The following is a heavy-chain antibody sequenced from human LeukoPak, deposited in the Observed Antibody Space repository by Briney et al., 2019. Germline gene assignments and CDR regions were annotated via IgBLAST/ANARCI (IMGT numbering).Heavy chain of an antibody. CDR1: GFTFSDYY. Sequence: GGSLRPSCAASGFTFSDYYMSWIRQAPGKGLEWVSYISSSSSYIYYADSVKGRFTISRDNAKNSLYLQMNSLRAEDTAVYYCARDLGVVVKTSYYFDYWGQGTLVTVSS. CDR2: ISSSSSYI. V-gene: IGHV3-11*06. J-gene: IGHJ4*02. CDR3: ARDLGVVVKTSYYFDY. D-gene: IGHD3-22*01.